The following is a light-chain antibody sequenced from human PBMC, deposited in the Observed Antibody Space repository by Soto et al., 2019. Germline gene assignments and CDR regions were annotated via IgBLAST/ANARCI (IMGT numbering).Light chain of an antibody. CDR2: DVS. CDR1: SSDVGGYNY. V-gene: IGLV2-11*01. J-gene: IGLJ2*01. CDR3: CSYAGSYTFVI. Sequence: QSALTQPASVSGSPGQSITISCTGTSSDVGGYNYVSWYQQHPGKAPKLMIYDVSKRPSGVPDRFSGSKSGNTASLTISGLQAEDEADYHCCSYAGSYTFVIFGGGTKVTVL.